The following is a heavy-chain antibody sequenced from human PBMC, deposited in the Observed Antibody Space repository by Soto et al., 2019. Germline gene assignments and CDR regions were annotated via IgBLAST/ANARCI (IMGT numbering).Heavy chain of an antibody. CDR2: IIPILGIA. V-gene: IGHV1-69*02. CDR1: GGTFSSYT. Sequence: QVQLVQSGAEVKKPGSSVKVSCKASGGTFSSYTISWVRQAPGQGLEWMGWIIPILGIANYAQKFQGRVTITADKSTSTAYMELSSLRSEDTAVYYCARVQYSSSWYYFDYWGQGTLVTVSS. CDR3: ARVQYSSSWYYFDY. D-gene: IGHD6-13*01. J-gene: IGHJ4*02.